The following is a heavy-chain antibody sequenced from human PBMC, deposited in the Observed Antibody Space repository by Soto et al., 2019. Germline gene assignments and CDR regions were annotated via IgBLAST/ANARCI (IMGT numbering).Heavy chain of an antibody. V-gene: IGHV4-30-4*01. D-gene: IGHD2-15*01. CDR2: IYYSGST. CDR1: GGSISSGDYY. Sequence: PSETLSLTCTVSGGSISSGDYYWSWIRQPPGKGLEWIGYIYYSGSTYYNPSLKSRVTISVDTSKNQFSLKLSSVTAADTAVYYCARICSGGSCYYYYGMDVWGQGTLVTVSS. J-gene: IGHJ6*02. CDR3: ARICSGGSCYYYYGMDV.